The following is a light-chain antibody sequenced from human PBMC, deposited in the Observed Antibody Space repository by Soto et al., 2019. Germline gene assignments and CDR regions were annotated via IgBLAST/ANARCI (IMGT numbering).Light chain of an antibody. CDR1: GSDIGSYNY. V-gene: IGLV2-14*03. CDR2: DVT. CDR3: NSYTSASTYV. Sequence: QSVLTQPASVSGSPGQSITISCTGTGSDIGSYNYVSWYQHHPGKVPKFIIYDVTNRPSGVSDRFSGSKSGNTASLTISGLQAEDEADYYCNSYTSASTYVFGTGTQVTVL. J-gene: IGLJ1*01.